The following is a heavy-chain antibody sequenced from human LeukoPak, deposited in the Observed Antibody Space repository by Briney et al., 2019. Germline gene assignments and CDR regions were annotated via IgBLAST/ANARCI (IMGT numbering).Heavy chain of an antibody. D-gene: IGHD5-24*01. J-gene: IGHJ1*01. CDR1: GYSFTSYW. CDR2: IYPGDSDT. Sequence: GESLKISCKGSGYSFTSYWIGWVRQMPGKGLEWMGIIYPGDSDTRYSPSFQGQVTISADKSISTAYQQWSSLKASDTAMYYCASGEMATIIIAEYFQHWGQGTLVTVSS. V-gene: IGHV5-51*01. CDR3: ASGEMATIIIAEYFQH.